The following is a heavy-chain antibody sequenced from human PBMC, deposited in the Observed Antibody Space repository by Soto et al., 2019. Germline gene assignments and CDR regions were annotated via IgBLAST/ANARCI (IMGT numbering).Heavy chain of an antibody. V-gene: IGHV4-34*01. CDR1: GGTFSGFY. CDR2: IYHSGST. CDR3: ARGRVRDLKKNYFDY. Sequence: SETLSLTCAVYGGTFSGFYWSWIRQPPGKGLEWIGEIYHSGSTTYNPSLKSRVSISLDTSKNQFSLSLSSVTAADTAVYYCARGRVRDLKKNYFDYWGQGTPVTVSS. D-gene: IGHD2-21*01. J-gene: IGHJ4*02.